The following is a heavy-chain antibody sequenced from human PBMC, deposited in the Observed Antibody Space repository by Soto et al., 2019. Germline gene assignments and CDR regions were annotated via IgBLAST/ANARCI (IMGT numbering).Heavy chain of an antibody. J-gene: IGHJ4*02. CDR3: TRGGSIAAAVVDY. CDR1: GGSISSGSHY. D-gene: IGHD6-13*01. CDR2: IYHTGST. V-gene: IGHV4-61*01. Sequence: QVQPQESGPGLVKPSETLSLTCTVSGGSISSGSHYWSWIRQPPGKGLEWIGYIYHTGSTNYNPSLNSRVTMSVDTSKNQFSLKLNSVTAADTAVYYCTRGGSIAAAVVDYWGQGTLVTVSS.